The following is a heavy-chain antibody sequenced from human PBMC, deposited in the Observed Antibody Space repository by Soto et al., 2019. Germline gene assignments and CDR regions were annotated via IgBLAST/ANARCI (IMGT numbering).Heavy chain of an antibody. D-gene: IGHD2-8*01. V-gene: IGHV1-18*01. CDR1: GYMFTSYG. CDR2: VSAYNGNT. Sequence: ASVKVSCKASGYMFTSYGISWVRQAPGQGLEWMGWVSAYNGNTNYSQKLQDRVTMTTDTSTTTAYMELRSLRSDDTAVYYCARDYWLDCTNGVCYRTPEPNWFDPWGQGTLVTVSS. CDR3: ARDYWLDCTNGVCYRTPEPNWFDP. J-gene: IGHJ5*02.